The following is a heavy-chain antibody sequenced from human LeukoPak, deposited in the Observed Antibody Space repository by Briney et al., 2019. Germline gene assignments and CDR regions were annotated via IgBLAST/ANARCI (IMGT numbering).Heavy chain of an antibody. D-gene: IGHD3-10*01. CDR3: TTAASDYYGSGSYFYD. V-gene: IGHV3-48*01. J-gene: IGHJ4*02. CDR2: ISSSSSTI. Sequence: PGGSLRLSCAASGFTFSSYSMNWVRQAPGKGLEWVSYISSSSSTIYYADSVKGRFTISRDNAKNSLYLQMNSLKTEDTAVYYCTTAASDYYGSGSYFYDWGQGTLVTVSS. CDR1: GFTFSSYS.